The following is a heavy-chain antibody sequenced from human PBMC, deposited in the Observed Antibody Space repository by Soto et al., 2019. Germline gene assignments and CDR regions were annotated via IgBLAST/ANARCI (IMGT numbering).Heavy chain of an antibody. CDR1: GGTFSGYA. J-gene: IGHJ5*02. CDR2: IIPIFGTT. D-gene: IGHD3-3*01. CDR3: ARSLYYDFRSVWFDP. V-gene: IGHV1-69*01. Sequence: QVQLVQSGAEVKKPGSSVKVSCKASGGTFSGYAISWLRQAPGQGLEWMGGIIPIFGTTNYAQKFQGRVTITADESTSTGYMELSSLRSEDTAVYYCARSLYYDFRSVWFDPWGQGTLVTVSS.